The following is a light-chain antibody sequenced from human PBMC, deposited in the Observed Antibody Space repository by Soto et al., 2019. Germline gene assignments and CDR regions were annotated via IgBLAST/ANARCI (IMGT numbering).Light chain of an antibody. V-gene: IGLV2-14*03. Sequence: QSALTQPASVSGSPGQSITISCTGTSSDVGGYNHVSWYQHHPGKAPKLMIYDVSKRPSGVSNRFSGSKSGNTASLTISGLQPEDEADYYCSSYTTSNTRQIVFGTGTKVTV. CDR1: SSDVGGYNH. J-gene: IGLJ1*01. CDR2: DVS. CDR3: SSYTTSNTRQIV.